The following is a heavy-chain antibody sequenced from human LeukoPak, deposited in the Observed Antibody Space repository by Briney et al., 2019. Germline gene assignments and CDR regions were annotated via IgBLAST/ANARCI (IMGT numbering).Heavy chain of an antibody. CDR3: ARDNIVVVPAAIDY. CDR1: GYTFTSYG. V-gene: IGHV1-18*01. CDR2: ISAYNGNT. J-gene: IGHJ4*02. D-gene: IGHD2-2*01. Sequence: ASVKVSCKASGYTFTSYGISWVRQTPGQGLEWMGWISAYNGNTNYAQKLQGRVTMTTDTSTSTAYMELRSLRSDDTAAYYCARDNIVVVPAAIDYRGQGTLVTVSS.